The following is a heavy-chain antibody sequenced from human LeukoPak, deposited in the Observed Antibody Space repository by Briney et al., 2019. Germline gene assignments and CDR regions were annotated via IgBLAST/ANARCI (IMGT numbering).Heavy chain of an antibody. CDR1: GFTFSSYW. CDR2: IKDDGSEN. D-gene: IGHD2-2*01. Sequence: PGGSLRLSCAASGFTFSSYWMHWVRQAPGKGLEWVANIKDDGSENHHVDSVRGRFTISRDNAKNSLYLQMNSLRAEDTAVYYCATNGHSHANWGQGTLVTVSS. CDR3: ATNGHSHAN. V-gene: IGHV3-7*01. J-gene: IGHJ4*02.